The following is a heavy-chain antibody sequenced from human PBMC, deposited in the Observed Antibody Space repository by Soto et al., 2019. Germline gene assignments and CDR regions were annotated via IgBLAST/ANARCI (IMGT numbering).Heavy chain of an antibody. CDR2: INPNSGGT. CDR3: ARDLWFGETNDAFDI. J-gene: IGHJ3*02. D-gene: IGHD3-10*01. CDR1: GYTFTDYY. V-gene: IGHV1-2*04. Sequence: GASVKVSCKASGYTFTDYYMHWVRQAPGQGLEWMGWINPNSGGTNYAQKFQGWVTMTRDTSISTAYMELSRLRSDDTAVYYCARDLWFGETNDAFDIWGQGTMVTVSS.